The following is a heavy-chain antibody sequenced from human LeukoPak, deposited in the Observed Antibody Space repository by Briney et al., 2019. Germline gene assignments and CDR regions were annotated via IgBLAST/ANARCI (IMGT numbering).Heavy chain of an antibody. J-gene: IGHJ6*03. CDR2: IYYSGSS. V-gene: IGHV4-39*07. CDR3: ARVRGSSSWYRPLVYYYYYMDV. D-gene: IGHD6-13*01. Sequence: PSETLSLTCSVSGGSISSSSSYWGWIRQPPGKGLEWIGSIYYSGSSFDNPALKSRVTISVDTSKNQFSLKLSSVTAADTAVYYCARVRGSSSWYRPLVYYYYYMDVWGKGTTVTISS. CDR1: GGSISSSSSY.